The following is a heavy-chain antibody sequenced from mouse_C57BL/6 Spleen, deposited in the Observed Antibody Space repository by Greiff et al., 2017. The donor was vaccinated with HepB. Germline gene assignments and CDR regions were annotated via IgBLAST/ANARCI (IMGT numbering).Heavy chain of an antibody. CDR1: GYTFTSYW. Sequence: QVQLQQSGAELVMPGASVKLSCKASGYTFTSYWMHWVKQRPGQGLEWIGEIDPSDSYTNYNQKFKGKSTLTVDKSSSTAYMQLSSLTSEDSAVYYCARTFTTVVATRYFDVWGTGTTVTVSS. V-gene: IGHV1-69*01. CDR3: ARTFTTVVATRYFDV. CDR2: IDPSDSYT. D-gene: IGHD1-1*01. J-gene: IGHJ1*03.